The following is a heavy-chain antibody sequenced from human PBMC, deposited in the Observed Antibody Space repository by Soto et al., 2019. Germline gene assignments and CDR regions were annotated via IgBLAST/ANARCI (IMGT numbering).Heavy chain of an antibody. CDR1: GFTFRNQW. CDR2: INGDGTRA. Sequence: EVQLEESGGGSVQLGESLRVSCVASGFTFRNQWMHWVRQVPGKGLVWVCRINGDGTRASYADFVKGRFTISRDNAQNLLFLQLNSLRGDGTGVYHCARGGAAGRGDAIDIWGPGTTVAVSS. D-gene: IGHD3-10*01. V-gene: IGHV3-74*01. CDR3: ARGGAAGRGDAIDI. J-gene: IGHJ3*02.